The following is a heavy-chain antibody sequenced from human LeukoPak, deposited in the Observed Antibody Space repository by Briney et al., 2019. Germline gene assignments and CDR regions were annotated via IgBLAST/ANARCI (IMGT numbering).Heavy chain of an antibody. CDR3: AREVATMVRGVILGYMDV. J-gene: IGHJ6*03. D-gene: IGHD3-10*01. Sequence: SQTLSLTCTVSGGSISSGDYYWSWIRQPPGKGLEWIGYIYYSGSTYYNPSLKSRVTISVDTSKNQFSLKLSSVTAPDTAVYYCAREVATMVRGVILGYMDVWGKGTTVTVSS. CDR1: GGSISSGDYY. CDR2: IYYSGST. V-gene: IGHV4-30-4*01.